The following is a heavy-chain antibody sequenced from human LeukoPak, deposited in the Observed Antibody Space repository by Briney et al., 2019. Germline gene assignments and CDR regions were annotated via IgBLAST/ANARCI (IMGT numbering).Heavy chain of an antibody. CDR1: GFTFRSHW. D-gene: IGHD2-15*01. J-gene: IGHJ4*02. CDR3: ARDHVVDGLVYDY. Sequence: PGGSLRLSCAASGFTFRSHWMSWVRQAPGKGLEWVANINQDGSEKYYVDPVKGRFTISRDNAKNSLYLQMNSLRAEDTAVYYCARDHVVDGLVYDYWGQGALVTVSS. CDR2: INQDGSEK. V-gene: IGHV3-7*01.